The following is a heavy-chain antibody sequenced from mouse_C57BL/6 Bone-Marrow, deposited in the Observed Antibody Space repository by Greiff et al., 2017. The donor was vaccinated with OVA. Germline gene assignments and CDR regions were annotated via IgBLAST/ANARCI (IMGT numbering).Heavy chain of an antibody. CDR1: GYTFTSYW. J-gene: IGHJ3*01. CDR3: AREGCFAY. V-gene: IGHV1-59*01. Sequence: QVHVKQPGAELVRPGTSVKLSCKASGYTFTSYWMHWVKQRPGQGLEWIGVIDPSDSYTNYNQKFKGKATLTVDTSSSTAYMQLSSLTSEDSAVYYCAREGCFAYWGQGTLVTVSA. CDR2: IDPSDSYT.